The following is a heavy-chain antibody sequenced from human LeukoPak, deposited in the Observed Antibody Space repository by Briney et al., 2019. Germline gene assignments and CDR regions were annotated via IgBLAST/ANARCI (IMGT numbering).Heavy chain of an antibody. J-gene: IGHJ4*02. CDR3: ATAVSGWYDY. V-gene: IGHV3-23*01. Sequence: GGSLRLSCAASGFTSSSYAMSWVRQAPGKGLEWVSVISTSGATTYYADSVKGRFTISRDNPRNTLSLQMNSLRAEDTAAYYCATAVSGWYDYWGQGALVTVSS. CDR1: GFTSSSYA. CDR2: ISTSGATT. D-gene: IGHD6-19*01.